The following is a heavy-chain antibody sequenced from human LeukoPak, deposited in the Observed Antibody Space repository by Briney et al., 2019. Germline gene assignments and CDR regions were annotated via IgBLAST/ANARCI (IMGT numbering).Heavy chain of an antibody. J-gene: IGHJ4*02. CDR2: ISSSSSYI. V-gene: IGHV3-21*01. CDR3: ARGTVRYCSSTSCPGDY. Sequence: GGSLRLSCAASGFTFSSYAMSWVRQAPGKGLEWVSSISSSSSYIYYADSVKGRFTISRDNAKNSLYLQMNSLRAEDTAVYYCARGTVRYCSSTSCPGDYWGQGTLVTVSS. D-gene: IGHD2-2*01. CDR1: GFTFSSYA.